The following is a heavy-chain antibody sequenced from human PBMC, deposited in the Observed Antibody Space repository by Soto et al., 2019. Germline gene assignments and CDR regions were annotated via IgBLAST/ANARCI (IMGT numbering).Heavy chain of an antibody. CDR2: IYHSGST. Sequence: PSETLSLTCAVSGYSISSGYYWGWIRQPPGKGLEWIGSIYHSGSTYYNPSLKSRVTISVDTSKNQFSLKLSSVTAADTAVYYCARGSIAAAGRGDWFDPWGXGTLVKVSS. CDR3: ARGSIAAAGRGDWFDP. CDR1: GYSISSGYY. D-gene: IGHD6-13*01. J-gene: IGHJ5*02. V-gene: IGHV4-38-2*01.